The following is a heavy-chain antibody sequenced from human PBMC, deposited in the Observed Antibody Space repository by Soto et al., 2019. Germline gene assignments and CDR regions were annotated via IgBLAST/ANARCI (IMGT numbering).Heavy chain of an antibody. CDR2: MFYSGST. CDR1: GGSISSNTIFY. V-gene: IGHV4-39*01. J-gene: IGHJ4*02. Sequence: SETLSLTCTVSGGSISSNTIFYWAWIRQSPGKGLEWIASMFYSGSTFYNPSLKGRVTISADTSKNQFSLKVNSVTAADTAVYYCAGHPGTGRPFDYWGQGILVTVSS. D-gene: IGHD1-1*01. CDR3: AGHPGTGRPFDY.